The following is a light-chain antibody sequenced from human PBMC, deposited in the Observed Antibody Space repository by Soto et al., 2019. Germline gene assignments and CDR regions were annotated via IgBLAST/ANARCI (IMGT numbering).Light chain of an antibody. CDR3: SPYTGSSSYV. V-gene: IGLV2-14*03. CDR1: SSDVGGYKY. Sequence: QSVLTQPASVSGSPGQSITISCTGTSSDVGGYKYVSWYQQHPGKAPKLMIYDVSNRPSGVSNRFSGSKSGNAASLTISGLQSEDEADYYCSPYTGSSSYVFGSGTKVTVL. J-gene: IGLJ1*01. CDR2: DVS.